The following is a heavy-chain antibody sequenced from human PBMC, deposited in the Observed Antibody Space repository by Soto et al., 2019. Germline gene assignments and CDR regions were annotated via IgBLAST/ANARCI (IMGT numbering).Heavy chain of an antibody. J-gene: IGHJ4*02. Sequence: SETLALTCVVSGGSLSSYYWSWIRQPPGKGLEWVGDSYYSGSTNYPPSLKSRVTISVDTSKNQFSLKLTSVTAADTAVYYCARDKITGLFDYWGQGTLVTVSS. D-gene: IGHD2-8*02. V-gene: IGHV4-59*12. CDR1: GGSLSSYY. CDR2: SYYSGST. CDR3: ARDKITGLFDY.